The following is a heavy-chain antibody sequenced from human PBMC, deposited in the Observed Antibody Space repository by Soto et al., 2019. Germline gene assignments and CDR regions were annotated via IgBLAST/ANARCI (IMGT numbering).Heavy chain of an antibody. CDR3: ARGYSYGSFDY. V-gene: IGHV4-30-2*01. CDR1: GGSISSGGYS. J-gene: IGHJ4*02. D-gene: IGHD5-18*01. Sequence: PSENLSLTCAVSGGSISSGGYSWSWIRQPPGKGLEWIGYIYHSGSTYYNPSLKSRVTISVDRSKNQFSLKLSSVTAADTAVYYCARGYSYGSFDYWSQGTLVTVYS. CDR2: IYHSGST.